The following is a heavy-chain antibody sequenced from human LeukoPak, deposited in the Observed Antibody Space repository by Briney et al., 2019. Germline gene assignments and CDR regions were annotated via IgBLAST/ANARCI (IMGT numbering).Heavy chain of an antibody. Sequence: WGSLRLSCAASGFTFSSYAMSWVRQAPGRGLEWVSTICYSGSSTFYADSVNGRLTISRDNSKNTLYVQMNSLRAEDTAVYYCAKDYSRSDDSGTEKDLPFDYWGQGTLATVSS. CDR2: ICYSGSST. CDR3: AKDYSRSDDSGTEKDLPFDY. CDR1: GFTFSSYA. J-gene: IGHJ4*02. D-gene: IGHD3-10*01. V-gene: IGHV3-23*01.